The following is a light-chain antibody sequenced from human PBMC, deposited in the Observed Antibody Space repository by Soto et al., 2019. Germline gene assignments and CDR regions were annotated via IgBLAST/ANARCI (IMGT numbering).Light chain of an antibody. V-gene: IGLV2-14*01. CDR2: EVS. CDR1: SSDVGDYNY. CDR3: SSYTSNNTWV. J-gene: IGLJ3*02. Sequence: QSALTQPASVSGSPGQSITISCTGTSSDVGDYNYVSWYQQHPGKAPKLMIYEVSNRPSGVSNRFSGSKSGNTASLTISGLQAEDEADYHCSSYTSNNTWVFGGGTKLTVL.